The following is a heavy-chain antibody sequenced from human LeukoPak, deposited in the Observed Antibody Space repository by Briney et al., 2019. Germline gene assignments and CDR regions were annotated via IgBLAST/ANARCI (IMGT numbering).Heavy chain of an antibody. CDR3: AKSGGYGLIDY. Sequence: SETLSLTCTFSGGSISSYYWSWIRQPAGKGLEWIGRIHTSGSTNYNPSLKSRVTMSVDTSKNQVSLKMSSVTAADTAVYYCAKSGGYGLIDYWGQGTLVTVSS. J-gene: IGHJ4*01. D-gene: IGHD6-25*01. V-gene: IGHV4-4*07. CDR1: GGSISSYY. CDR2: IHTSGST.